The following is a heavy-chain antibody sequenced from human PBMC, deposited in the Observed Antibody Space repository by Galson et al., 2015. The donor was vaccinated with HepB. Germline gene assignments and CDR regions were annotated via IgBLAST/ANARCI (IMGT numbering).Heavy chain of an antibody. CDR3: ARDQGDDFVNYYYYHGMDV. Sequence: SLRLSCAASGFTISGNYMTWVRQAPGKGLGWVSLISSGGTTFYADSVKGRFTISRDNSKNTLYLQINSLRVEDTAVYYCARDQGDDFVNYYYYHGMDVWGQGTAVTVSS. D-gene: IGHD2-21*02. V-gene: IGHV3-66*02. CDR1: GFTISGNY. J-gene: IGHJ6*02. CDR2: ISSGGTT.